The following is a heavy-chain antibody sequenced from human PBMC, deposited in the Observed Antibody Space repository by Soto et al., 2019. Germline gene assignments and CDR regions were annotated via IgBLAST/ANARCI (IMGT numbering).Heavy chain of an antibody. CDR3: ATDQRAYYDFWSGLEQSNWFDP. CDR2: FDPEDGET. CDR1: GYTLTELS. V-gene: IGHV1-24*01. Sequence: ASVKVSCKVSGYTLTELSMHWVRQAPGKGLEWMGGFDPEDGETIYAQKFQGRVTMTGDTSTDTAYMELGSLRSEDTAVYYCATDQRAYYDFWSGLEQSNWFDPWGQGTLVTVSS. D-gene: IGHD3-3*01. J-gene: IGHJ5*02.